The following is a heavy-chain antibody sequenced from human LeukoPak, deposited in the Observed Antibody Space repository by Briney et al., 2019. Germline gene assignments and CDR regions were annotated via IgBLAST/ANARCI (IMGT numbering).Heavy chain of an antibody. J-gene: IGHJ4*02. CDR2: ISDSGST. D-gene: IGHD6-25*01. CDR3: ARGAPAMALDY. V-gene: IGHV4-38-2*02. CDR1: GYSISSGYY. Sequence: PSETLSLTCTVSGYSISSGYYWGWIRQSPGKGLEWIEIISDSGSTYDNASLKSRVTISLDTAKNQMSLQLRSVSAADTAVYYCARGAPAMALDYWGQGTLVTVSS.